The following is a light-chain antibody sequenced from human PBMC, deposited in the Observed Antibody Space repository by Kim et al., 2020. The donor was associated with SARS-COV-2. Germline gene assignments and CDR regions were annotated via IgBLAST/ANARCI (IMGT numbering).Light chain of an antibody. CDR1: SLRNYY. V-gene: IGLV3-19*01. Sequence: SSELTQDPAVSVALGQTVRITCQGDSLRNYYASWFQQKPGQAPVLVIHGHNNRPSGIPDRFSGSSSGNIASLAITGAQAEDEADYYCSSRDSSGNHYVFG. J-gene: IGLJ1*01. CDR2: GHN. CDR3: SSRDSSGNHYV.